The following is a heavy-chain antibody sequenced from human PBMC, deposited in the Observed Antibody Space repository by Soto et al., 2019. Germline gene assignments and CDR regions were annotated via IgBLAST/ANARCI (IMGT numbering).Heavy chain of an antibody. V-gene: IGHV3-66*01. Sequence: EVQLVESGRGLVQPGGSLRLSCTASGFIVSDTYVNWVRQAPGKGLEWVSVISNRGDTHYADSVRGRFSLSRDISDNTLHLQMNNLRVEDTAVYYCAREPRYCRGGSCSITGDAYDIWGQGTMVTVSS. CDR2: ISNRGDT. J-gene: IGHJ3*02. D-gene: IGHD2-15*01. CDR3: AREPRYCRGGSCSITGDAYDI. CDR1: GFIVSDTY.